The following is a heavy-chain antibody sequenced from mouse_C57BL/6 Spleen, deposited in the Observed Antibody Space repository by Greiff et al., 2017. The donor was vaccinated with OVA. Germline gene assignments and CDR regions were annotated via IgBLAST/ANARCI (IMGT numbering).Heavy chain of an antibody. D-gene: IGHD3-2*02. V-gene: IGHV14-4*01. J-gene: IGHJ3*01. Sequence: EVKLMESGAELVRPGASVKLSCTASGFNIKDDYMHWVKQRPEQGLEWIGWIDPENGDTEYASKFQGKATITADTSSNTAYLQLSSLTSEDTAVYYCTPTAQATYWGQGTLVTVSA. CDR1: GFNIKDDY. CDR3: TPTAQATY. CDR2: IDPENGDT.